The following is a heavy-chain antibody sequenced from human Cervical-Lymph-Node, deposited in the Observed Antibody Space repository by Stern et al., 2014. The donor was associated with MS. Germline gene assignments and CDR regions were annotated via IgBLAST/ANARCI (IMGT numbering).Heavy chain of an antibody. Sequence: VQLVESGAEVKKPWSSVEVSCKASGGTFSKLPISWVRQAPGQGLEWSVGIIPHLGTANYARNFQGRVTFTADESTSTAYMELRGLRSDDTAVYYCTRHQEGIAADWGQGTLVTVSS. D-gene: IGHD6-13*01. V-gene: IGHV1-69*01. J-gene: IGHJ4*01. CDR2: IIPHLGTA. CDR1: GGTFSKLP. CDR3: TRHQEGIAAD.